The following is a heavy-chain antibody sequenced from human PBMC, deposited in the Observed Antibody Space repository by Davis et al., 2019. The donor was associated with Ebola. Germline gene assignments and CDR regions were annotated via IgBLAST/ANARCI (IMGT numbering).Heavy chain of an antibody. V-gene: IGHV4-39*07. CDR2: MYYSGNS. D-gene: IGHD3-10*01. CDR1: GGSIDSRSYF. CDR3: ARSGGDWYFDL. J-gene: IGHJ2*01. Sequence: MPSETLSLTCTVSGGSIDSRSYFWGWVRQPPGKGLEWMGSMYYSGNSYYNPSLKSRVTISVDTSKNQFSLKLSSVTAADTAVYYCARSGGDWYFDLWGRGTLVTFSS.